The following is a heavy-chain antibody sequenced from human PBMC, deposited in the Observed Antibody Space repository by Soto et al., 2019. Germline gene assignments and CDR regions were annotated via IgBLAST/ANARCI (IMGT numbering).Heavy chain of an antibody. CDR2: ISYDGSNK. Sequence: GGSLRLSCAASGFTFSSYAMHWVRQAPGKGLEWVAVISYDGSNKYYADSVKGRFTISRDNSKNTLYLQMNSLRAEDTAVYYCAREGCTNGVCSYFDYWGQGTLVTVSS. CDR1: GFTFSSYA. V-gene: IGHV3-30*04. CDR3: AREGCTNGVCSYFDY. D-gene: IGHD2-8*01. J-gene: IGHJ4*02.